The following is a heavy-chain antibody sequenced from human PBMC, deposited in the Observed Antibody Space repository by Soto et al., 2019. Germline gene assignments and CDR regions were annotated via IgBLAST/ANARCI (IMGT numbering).Heavy chain of an antibody. D-gene: IGHD6-6*01. CDR2: ISGSGGST. V-gene: IGHV3-23*01. CDR3: AKAYSSSSGWFDP. J-gene: IGHJ5*02. Sequence: EVQLLESGGGLVQPGGSLRLSCAASGFTFSSYAMSWVRQAPGKGLEWVSAISGSGGSTYYPDSVKGRFTISRGNSKHTLYLQMNSLRAEDTAVYYCAKAYSSSSGWFDPWGQGPLVTVSS. CDR1: GFTFSSYA.